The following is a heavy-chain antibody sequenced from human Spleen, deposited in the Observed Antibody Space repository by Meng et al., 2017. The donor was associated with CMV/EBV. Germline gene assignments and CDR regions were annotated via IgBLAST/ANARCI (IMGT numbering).Heavy chain of an antibody. J-gene: IGHJ6*02. CDR1: GFTFSTFS. CDR3: ARDDSSGPRLYYYYGMDV. D-gene: IGHD6-19*01. Sequence: GESLKISCAASGFTFSTFSMNWVRQAPGKGLEWVSSISSSSYIYYADSVKGRFTISRDNANNSLYLEMNSLRAEDTAVYYCARDDSSGPRLYYYYGMDVWGQGTTVTVSS. V-gene: IGHV3-21*01. CDR2: ISSSSYI.